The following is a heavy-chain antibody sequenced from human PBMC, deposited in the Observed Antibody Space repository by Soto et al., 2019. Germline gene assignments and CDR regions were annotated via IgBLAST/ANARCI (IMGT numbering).Heavy chain of an antibody. CDR3: AGTSSSSRFYYYGMDV. CDR2: IYPGDSDT. V-gene: IGHV5-51*01. Sequence: GESLKISCNGSGYIFTSYWIGWVRQMPGKGLEWMGIIYPGDSDTRYSPSFQGQVTISADKSISTAYLQWSSLKASDTAMYYCAGTSSSSRFYYYGMDVWGQGTTVTVSS. J-gene: IGHJ6*02. D-gene: IGHD6-6*01. CDR1: GYIFTSYW.